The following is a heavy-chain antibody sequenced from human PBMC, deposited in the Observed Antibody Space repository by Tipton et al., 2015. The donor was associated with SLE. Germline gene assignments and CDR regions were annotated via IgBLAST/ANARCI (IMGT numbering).Heavy chain of an antibody. Sequence: TLSLTCYVTGVSISNYYWTWIRQSPGKGLEWIGNVYKNYNPSLESRVTISVDTSKNQFSLKLSSVTAADTALYYCARGWEGRKYALDVWGRGTMVTVSS. CDR1: GVSISNYY. V-gene: IGHV4-59*01. CDR3: ARGWEGRKYALDV. D-gene: IGHD1-26*01. CDR2: VYKN. J-gene: IGHJ3*01.